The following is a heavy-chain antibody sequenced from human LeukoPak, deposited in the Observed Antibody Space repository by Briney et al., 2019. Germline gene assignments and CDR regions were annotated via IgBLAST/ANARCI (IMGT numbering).Heavy chain of an antibody. V-gene: IGHV3-30*18. CDR2: ISYDGSNK. J-gene: IGHJ4*02. Sequence: PGGSLRLSCAASGFTFSSYGMHWVRQAPGKGLEWVAVISYDGSNKYYADSVKGRFTISRDNSKNTLYLQMNSLRAEDTAVYYCAKGLGGYSYGHEGVDYWGQGTLVTVSS. CDR1: GFTFSSYG. CDR3: AKGLGGYSYGHEGVDY. D-gene: IGHD5-18*01.